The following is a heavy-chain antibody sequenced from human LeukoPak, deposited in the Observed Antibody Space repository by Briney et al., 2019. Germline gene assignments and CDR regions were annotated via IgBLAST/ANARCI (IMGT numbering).Heavy chain of an antibody. CDR1: GCSFSSYW. J-gene: IGHJ4*02. CDR3: ARNRYYYDFSGYYVDY. D-gene: IGHD3-22*01. Sequence: GESLQISSKGSGCSFSSYWSSWGRQMPGKGGEWMGSIETSEYYTNFSPYFQGKVTISNEKYISNTYLPWRRRRASDTAMYYCARNRYYYDFSGYYVDYWGQGTLVTVSS. V-gene: IGHV5-10-1*04. CDR2: IETSEYYT.